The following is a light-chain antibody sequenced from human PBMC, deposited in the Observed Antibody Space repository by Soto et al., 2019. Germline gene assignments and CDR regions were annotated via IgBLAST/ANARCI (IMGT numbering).Light chain of an antibody. J-gene: IGKJ4*01. CDR1: QSVSSSY. Sequence: EIVLTQSPGTLSLSPGERATLSCRASQSVSSSYLAWYQPKPGQAPRLLIYGASSRATGIPDRFRGSRSGTDFTLTISRLEPEDFAVYYCQQYGSSPLTFGGGTKVEFK. CDR3: QQYGSSPLT. CDR2: GAS. V-gene: IGKV3-20*01.